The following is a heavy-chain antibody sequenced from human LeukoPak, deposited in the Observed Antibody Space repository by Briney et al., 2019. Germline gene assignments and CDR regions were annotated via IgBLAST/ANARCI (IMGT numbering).Heavy chain of an antibody. CDR1: GGSISNSNYY. CDR2: IYYSGDT. CDR3: ARHENIIIVPTAHAFDY. Sequence: SETLSLTCTVSGGSISNSNYYWGWIRQPPGKGPEWIGTIYYSGDTYYNPSLESRASISVDTSKNRFSLKLNSVTAADTAVYFCARHENIIIVPTAHAFDYWGQGTLVTVSS. D-gene: IGHD2/OR15-2a*01. V-gene: IGHV4-39*01. J-gene: IGHJ4*02.